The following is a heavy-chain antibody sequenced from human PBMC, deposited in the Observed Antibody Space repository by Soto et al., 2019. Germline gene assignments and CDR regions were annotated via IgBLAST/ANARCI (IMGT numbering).Heavy chain of an antibody. D-gene: IGHD6-13*01. CDR2: IKQDGSEK. Sequence: TGGSLRLSCAASGFTFSSYWMSWVRQAPGKWLEWVANIKQDGSEKYYVDSVKGRFTISRDNAKNSLYLQMNSLRAEDTAVYYCARDSSSWYGYYYYYGMDVWGQGTTVTVSS. CDR1: GFTFSSYW. V-gene: IGHV3-7*05. J-gene: IGHJ6*02. CDR3: ARDSSSWYGYYYYYGMDV.